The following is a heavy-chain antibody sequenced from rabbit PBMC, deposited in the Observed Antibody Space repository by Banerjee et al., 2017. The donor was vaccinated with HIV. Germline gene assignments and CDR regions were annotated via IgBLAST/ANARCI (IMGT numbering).Heavy chain of an antibody. CDR2: IYAGNSANT. CDR3: ARSFSDAGYRYTTRLDL. J-gene: IGHJ3*01. CDR1: GFSFSSSYW. V-gene: IGHV1S45*01. D-gene: IGHD6-1*01. Sequence: QEQLEESGGDLVKPEGSLTLTCTASGFSFSSSYWICWVRQAPGKGLEWIACIYAGNSANTYYASWAKGRFTISKASSTTVTLQMTSLTAADTATYFCARSFSDAGYRYTTRLDLWGPGTLVTVS.